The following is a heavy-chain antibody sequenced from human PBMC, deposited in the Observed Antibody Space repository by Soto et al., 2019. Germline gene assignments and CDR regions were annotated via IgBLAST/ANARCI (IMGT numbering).Heavy chain of an antibody. D-gene: IGHD2-2*01. CDR3: ARAPSYCISTSCYGYYYGMDV. CDR1: GGSVSSGSYY. Sequence: QVQLQESGPGLVKPSETLSLTCTVSGGSVSSGSYYWSWIRQPPGKGLEWIGYIYYSGSTNYNPSLKSRVTISVDTSKHQSSLKLSSVTAADTAVYYCARAPSYCISTSCYGYYYGMDVWGQGTTVTVSS. J-gene: IGHJ6*02. CDR2: IYYSGST. V-gene: IGHV4-61*01.